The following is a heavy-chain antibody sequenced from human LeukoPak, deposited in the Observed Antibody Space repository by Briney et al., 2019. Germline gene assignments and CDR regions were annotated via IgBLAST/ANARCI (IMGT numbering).Heavy chain of an antibody. V-gene: IGHV4-34*01. CDR2: INHSGGT. J-gene: IGHJ4*02. D-gene: IGHD3-3*01. Sequence: SETLSLTCAVYGGSFSGYYWSWIRQPPGKGLEWIGEINHSGGTNYNPSLKSRVTISVDTSKNQFSLKLSSVTAADTAVYYCARGPVDFWSGYYTGLDYWGQGTLVTVSS. CDR3: ARGPVDFWSGYYTGLDY. CDR1: GGSFSGYY.